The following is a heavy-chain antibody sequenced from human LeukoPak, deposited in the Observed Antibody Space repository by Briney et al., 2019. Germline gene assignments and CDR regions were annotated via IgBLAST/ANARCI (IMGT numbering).Heavy chain of an antibody. V-gene: IGHV3-48*03. J-gene: IGHJ4*02. CDR3: ARGDLGSFDY. CDR2: ISSSGSTI. Sequence: GGSLRLSCAASGFTFSSYEMNWVRQAPGKGLEWVSYISSSGSTIYYADSVKGRFTIYRDNAKNSLYLQMNSLRAEDTAVYYCARGDLGSFDYWGQGTLVTVSS. D-gene: IGHD2-15*01. CDR1: GFTFSSYE.